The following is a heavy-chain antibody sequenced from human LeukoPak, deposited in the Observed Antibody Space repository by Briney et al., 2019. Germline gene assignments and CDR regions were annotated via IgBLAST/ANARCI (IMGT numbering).Heavy chain of an antibody. Sequence: SETLSLTCAVYGGSFSGYYWSWIRQPPGKGLEWIGEINHSGSTNYNPSLKSRVTISVDTSKNQFSLKLSSVTAADTAVYYCGRRYCSSTSCYAFDYWGQGTLVTVSS. D-gene: IGHD2-2*01. V-gene: IGHV4-34*01. J-gene: IGHJ4*02. CDR3: GRRYCSSTSCYAFDY. CDR1: GGSFSGYY. CDR2: INHSGST.